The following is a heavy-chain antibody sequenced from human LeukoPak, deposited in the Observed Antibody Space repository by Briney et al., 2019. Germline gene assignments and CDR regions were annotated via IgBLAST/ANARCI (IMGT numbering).Heavy chain of an antibody. CDR1: GGSFSGCY. CDR3: ARGSPISSDSSGYYYDWFDP. J-gene: IGHJ5*02. V-gene: IGHV4-34*01. D-gene: IGHD3-22*01. Sequence: KASETLSLTCAVYGGSFSGCYWSWIRQPPGKGLEWIGEINHSGSTNYNPSLKSRVTISVDTSKNQFSLNLSSVTAADTAVYYCARGSPISSDSSGYYYDWFDPWGQGTLVTVSS. CDR2: INHSGST.